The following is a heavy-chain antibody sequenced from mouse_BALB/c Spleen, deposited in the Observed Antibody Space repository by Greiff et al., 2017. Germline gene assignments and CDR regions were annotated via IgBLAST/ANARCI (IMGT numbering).Heavy chain of an antibody. CDR2: IYPGNSDT. CDR1: GYTFTSYW. V-gene: IGHV1-5*01. J-gene: IGHJ1*01. D-gene: IGHD1-1*01. CDR3: ARGCCGNSEYFDV. Sequence: VQLQQSGTVLARPGASVKMSCKASGYTFTSYWMYWVKQRPGQGLEWIGAIYPGNSDTSYNQKFKGKAKLTAVTSTSTVYMELSSLTNEDSAVYYCARGCCGNSEYFDVWGAGTSVTVSS.